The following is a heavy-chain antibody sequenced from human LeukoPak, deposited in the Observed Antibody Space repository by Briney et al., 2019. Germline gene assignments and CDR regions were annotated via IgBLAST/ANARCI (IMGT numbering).Heavy chain of an antibody. Sequence: NPGGSLRLSCAASGFTFSSYSMNWVRRAPGKGLEWVSSISSSSSYIYYADSVKGRFTISRDNAKNPLYLQMNSLRAEDTAVYYCARARPMGTATWWGQGTLVTVSS. CDR3: ARARPMGTATW. V-gene: IGHV3-21*01. CDR1: GFTFSSYS. CDR2: ISSSSSYI. D-gene: IGHD5-24*01. J-gene: IGHJ4*02.